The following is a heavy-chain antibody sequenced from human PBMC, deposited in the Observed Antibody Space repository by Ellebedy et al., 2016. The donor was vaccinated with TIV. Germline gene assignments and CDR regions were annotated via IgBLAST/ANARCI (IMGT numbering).Heavy chain of an antibody. J-gene: IGHJ4*02. V-gene: IGHV4-39*01. CDR3: ARHVTYCGGDCYSYFDY. D-gene: IGHD2-21*02. Sequence: MPSETLSLTCTVSGGSIRSDTFYWGWIRQPPGKGLEWIGEINHSGSTNYNPSLKSRVTISVDTSKNQFSLKLSSVTAADTAVYYCARHVTYCGGDCYSYFDYWGQGTLVTVSS. CDR2: INHSGST. CDR1: GGSIRSDTFY.